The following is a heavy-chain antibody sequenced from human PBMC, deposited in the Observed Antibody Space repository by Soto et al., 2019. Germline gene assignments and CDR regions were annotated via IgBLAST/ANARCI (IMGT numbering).Heavy chain of an antibody. Sequence: QVQLVQSGAEVKKPGSSVKVSCKASGGTFSSYAISWVRQAPGQGLEWMGGTIPIFGTANYAQKCQGRVTITADESTSTAYMELSSLRSEDTAVYYCAGPPELTRIYYYYGMDVWGQGTTVTVSS. CDR3: AGPPELTRIYYYYGMDV. CDR1: GGTFSSYA. D-gene: IGHD1-7*01. CDR2: TIPIFGTA. V-gene: IGHV1-69*12. J-gene: IGHJ6*02.